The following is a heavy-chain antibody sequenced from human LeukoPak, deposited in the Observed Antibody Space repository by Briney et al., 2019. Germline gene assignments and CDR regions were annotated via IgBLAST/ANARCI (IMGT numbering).Heavy chain of an antibody. D-gene: IGHD5-18*01. CDR3: AREVAIGRAAMEGLLH. Sequence: GASVKVSCKASGYTFTTYAMNWVRQAPGQGLEWMGWINTNTGNPAYAQGFTGRFVFSLDTSVSTAYLQISSLKADDTAVYYCAREVAIGRAAMEGLLHWGQGTLVTASS. CDR1: GYTFTTYA. V-gene: IGHV7-4-1*02. J-gene: IGHJ4*02. CDR2: INTNTGNP.